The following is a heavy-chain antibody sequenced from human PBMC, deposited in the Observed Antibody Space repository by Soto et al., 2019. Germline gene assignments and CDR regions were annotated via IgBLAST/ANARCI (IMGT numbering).Heavy chain of an antibody. CDR3: AKDRSTVTIYYYYYGMDV. J-gene: IGHJ6*02. D-gene: IGHD4-17*01. V-gene: IGHV3-30*18. CDR1: GFTFSSYG. Sequence: QVQLVESGGGVVQPGRSLRLSCAASGFTFSSYGMHRVRQAPGKGLEWVAVISYDGSNKDYADSVKGRFTISRDNSKNTLYLQMHSLRAEDTAVYYCAKDRSTVTIYYYYYGMDVWGQGTTVTVSS. CDR2: ISYDGSNK.